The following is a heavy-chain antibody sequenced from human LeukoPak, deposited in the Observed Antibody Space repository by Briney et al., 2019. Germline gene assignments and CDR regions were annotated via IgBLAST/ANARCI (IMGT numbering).Heavy chain of an antibody. CDR3: ARGAQLTDY. V-gene: IGHV3-64*01. CDR1: GFTSNTYG. J-gene: IGHJ4*02. D-gene: IGHD6-13*01. Sequence: GGSLRLSCAASGFTSNTYGMHWVRQAPGKGLEYVSGIGPDGGITYYAKSVKGRFTISRDNSKSMVYLQMGSLTVDDMAVYYCARGAQLTDYWGQGTRVTVSS. CDR2: IGPDGGIT.